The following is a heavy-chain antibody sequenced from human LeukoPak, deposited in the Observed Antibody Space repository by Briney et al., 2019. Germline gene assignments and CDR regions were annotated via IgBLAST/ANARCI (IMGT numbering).Heavy chain of an antibody. J-gene: IGHJ4*02. CDR2: IYYSGST. D-gene: IGHD4-17*01. Sequence: SETLSLTCTVSGGSISSYYWSWIRQPPGKGLEWIGYIYYSGSTNYNPSLKSRVTISVDTSKNQFSLKLSSVTAADTAVYYCARADYGDALDHWGQGTLVTVSS. V-gene: IGHV4-59*01. CDR3: ARADYGDALDH. CDR1: GGSISSYY.